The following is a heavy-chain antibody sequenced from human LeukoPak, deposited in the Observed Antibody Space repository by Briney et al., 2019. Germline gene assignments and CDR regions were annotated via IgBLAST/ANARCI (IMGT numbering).Heavy chain of an antibody. D-gene: IGHD6-13*01. CDR1: GYTFTSYA. Sequence: ASVKVSCKASGYTFTSYAMHWVRQAPGQTLEWLGWINAANGYAKYSQELQGRVTITRDTSASTAYMELRSLRSDDTAVYYCARGTLPYSSSPSNYWGQGTLVTVSS. CDR3: ARGTLPYSSSPSNY. J-gene: IGHJ4*02. V-gene: IGHV1-3*01. CDR2: INAANGYA.